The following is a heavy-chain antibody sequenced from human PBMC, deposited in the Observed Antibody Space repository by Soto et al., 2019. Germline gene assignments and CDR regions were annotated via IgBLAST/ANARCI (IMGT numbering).Heavy chain of an antibody. D-gene: IGHD4-17*01. Sequence: GASVKVSCKASGYTFTCYGISWVRQAPGQGLEWMGWISAYNGNTNYAQKLQGRVTMTTDTSTSTAYMELRSLRSDDTAVYYCARDQYRYTVIISRDFDYWGQGTLVTVSS. CDR3: ARDQYRYTVIISRDFDY. CDR2: ISAYNGNT. J-gene: IGHJ4*02. CDR1: GYTFTCYG. V-gene: IGHV1-18*01.